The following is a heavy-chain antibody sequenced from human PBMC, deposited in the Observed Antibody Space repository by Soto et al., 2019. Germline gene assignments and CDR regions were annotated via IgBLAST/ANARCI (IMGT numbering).Heavy chain of an antibody. V-gene: IGHV3-74*01. CDR2: INSDGSST. CDR1: GFTFSSYW. CDR3: AKDGGSRFYVSYYYGMDV. Sequence: GGSLRLSCAASGFTFSSYWMHWVRQAPGKGLVWVSRINSDGSSTSYADSVKGRFTISRDNSKNTLYLQMNSLRAEDTAVYYCAKDGGSRFYVSYYYGMDVWGQGTTVTVSS. J-gene: IGHJ6*02. D-gene: IGHD3-16*01.